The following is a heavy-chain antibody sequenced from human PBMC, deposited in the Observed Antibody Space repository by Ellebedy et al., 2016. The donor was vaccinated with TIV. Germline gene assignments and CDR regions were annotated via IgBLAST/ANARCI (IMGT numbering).Heavy chain of an antibody. CDR2: IDLRDPRT. D-gene: IGHD1-26*01. J-gene: IGHJ6*02. Sequence: GESLKIPCKISGYSYTAYRINWVRQMPGKGLQRMGRIDLRDPRTKYSPSFQGHVTISADKTISTAYLQWSSLKASDAAVYYCAKVSLRQFESYSDYYGMDVWGLGTTLTVSS. V-gene: IGHV5-10-1*01. CDR3: AKVSLRQFESYSDYYGMDV. CDR1: GYSYTAYR.